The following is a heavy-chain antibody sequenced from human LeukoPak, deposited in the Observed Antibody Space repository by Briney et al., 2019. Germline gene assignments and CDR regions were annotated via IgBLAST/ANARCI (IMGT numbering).Heavy chain of an antibody. CDR1: GFTFSSYS. Sequence: RGSLRLSCAASGFTFSSYSMNWVRQAPGKGLEWVSYISSSSSTIYYADSAKGRFTISRDNAKNSLYLQMNSLRAEDTAVYYCARADATDYDFWSGYYPDAFDIWGQGTMVTVSS. CDR2: ISSSSSTI. V-gene: IGHV3-48*01. D-gene: IGHD3-3*01. CDR3: ARADATDYDFWSGYYPDAFDI. J-gene: IGHJ3*02.